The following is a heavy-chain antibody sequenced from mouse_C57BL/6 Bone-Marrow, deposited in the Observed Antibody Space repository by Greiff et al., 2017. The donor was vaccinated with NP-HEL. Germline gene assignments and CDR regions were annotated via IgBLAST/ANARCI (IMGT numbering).Heavy chain of an antibody. J-gene: IGHJ2*01. D-gene: IGHD1-1*01. V-gene: IGHV1-15*01. CDR1: DYTFTDYE. Sequence: QVHVKQSGAELVRPGASVTLSCKASDYTFTDYEMHWVKQTPVHGLEWIGAIDPETGDTAYNQKFKGKAILTADKSSSTAYMELRSLTSEDSAVYYCTKLLRYYFDYWGQGTTLTVSS. CDR3: TKLLRYYFDY. CDR2: IDPETGDT.